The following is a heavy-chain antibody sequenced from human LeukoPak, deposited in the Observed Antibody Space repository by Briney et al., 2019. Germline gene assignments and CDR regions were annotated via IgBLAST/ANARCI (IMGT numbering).Heavy chain of an antibody. CDR2: ISGSGGSA. V-gene: IGHV3-23*01. CDR1: GFTFSSYA. D-gene: IGHD3-10*01. CDR3: AKDSYGSGSLFDY. J-gene: IGHJ4*02. Sequence: PGGSLRFSCAASGFTFSSYAMSWVRQAPGKGLEWVSAISGSGGSAYYADSVKGRFTISRDNSKNTLYLQMNSLRAEDTAVYYCAKDSYGSGSLFDYWGQGTLVTVSS.